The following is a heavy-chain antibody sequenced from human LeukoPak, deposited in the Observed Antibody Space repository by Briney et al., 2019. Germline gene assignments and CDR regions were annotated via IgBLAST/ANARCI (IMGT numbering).Heavy chain of an antibody. CDR1: GYTLTGYY. J-gene: IGHJ3*02. V-gene: IGHV1-2*02. Sequence: ASVKVSCKASGYTLTGYYMHSVRQAPEQRLEWMGWTNPHSGDTNYAQKFQGRVTMTRDTSISTAYMELSRLRSDDTAVYYCARDICSSTSCHYDAFDIWGQGTMVTVSS. CDR2: TNPHSGDT. CDR3: ARDICSSTSCHYDAFDI. D-gene: IGHD2-2*01.